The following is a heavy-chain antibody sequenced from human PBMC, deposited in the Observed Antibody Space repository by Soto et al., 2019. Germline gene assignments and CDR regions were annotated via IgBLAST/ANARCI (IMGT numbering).Heavy chain of an antibody. CDR2: IYYSGST. Sequence: PSETLSLTCTVSGGSISSGDYYWSWIRQPPGKGLEWIGYIYYSGSTYYNPSLKSRVTISVDTSKNQFSLKLSSVTAADTAVYYCARGDFLAAMHGMDVWGQGTKVTVSS. CDR1: GGSISSGDYY. V-gene: IGHV4-30-4*01. J-gene: IGHJ6*02. D-gene: IGHD5-18*01. CDR3: ARGDFLAAMHGMDV.